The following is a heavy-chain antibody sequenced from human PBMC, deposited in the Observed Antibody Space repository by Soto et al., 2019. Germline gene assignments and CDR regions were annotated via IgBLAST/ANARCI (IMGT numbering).Heavy chain of an antibody. D-gene: IGHD3-9*01. CDR3: AKTWLLYNRYYYYGMDV. J-gene: IGHJ6*02. V-gene: IGHV3-30*18. Sequence: QVQLVESGGGVVQPGRSLRLSCAASGFTFSSYGMHWVRQAPGKGLEWVAVISYDGSNKYYADSVKGRFTISRDNSKNTLYLQMNSLRDEDTAVYYCAKTWLLYNRYYYYGMDVWGQVTTVTVSS. CDR2: ISYDGSNK. CDR1: GFTFSSYG.